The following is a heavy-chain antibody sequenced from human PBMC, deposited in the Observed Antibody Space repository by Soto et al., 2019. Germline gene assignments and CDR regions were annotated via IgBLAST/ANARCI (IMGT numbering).Heavy chain of an antibody. CDR2: IYSGGST. J-gene: IGHJ5*02. D-gene: IGHD5-18*01. CDR3: ARDYSTTWSNWFDP. CDR1: GFTVSSNY. Sequence: GGSLRLSCAASGFTVSSNYMSWVRQAPGKGLEWVSVIYSGGSTYYADSVKGRFTISRDNSKNTLYLQMNSLRAEDTAVYYCARDYSTTWSNWFDPWGQGTLVTVSS. V-gene: IGHV3-53*01.